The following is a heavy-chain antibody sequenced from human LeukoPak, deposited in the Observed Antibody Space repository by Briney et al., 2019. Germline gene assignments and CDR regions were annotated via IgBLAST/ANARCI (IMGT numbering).Heavy chain of an antibody. J-gene: IGHJ4*02. V-gene: IGHV3-74*01. CDR3: ARDSGSNGGLDC. Sequence: GGSLRLSCAASGFTFNNYWMQWVRQAPGKGLVWVSRITSDGSSTRYADSVKGRFTISRDNAKNTLFLQMNSLRAEDTAVYYCARDSGSNGGLDCWGQGTLVTVSS. CDR1: GFTFNNYW. D-gene: IGHD4-23*01. CDR2: ITSDGSST.